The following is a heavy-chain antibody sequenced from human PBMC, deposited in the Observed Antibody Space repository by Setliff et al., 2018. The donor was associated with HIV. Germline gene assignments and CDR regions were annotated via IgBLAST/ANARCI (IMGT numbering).Heavy chain of an antibody. D-gene: IGHD6-19*01. CDR1: GGSMNTFH. J-gene: IGHJ4*02. V-gene: IGHV4-4*07. CDR3: TRGPPLGYDDSGSD. Sequence: SETLSLTCTVSGGSMNTFHWTWIRQPAGQGLEWIGRIYVSGTTIYTNYNPSLESRITMSVDTSKNQFSLKLNSVTAADTAVYFCTRGPPLGYDDSGSDWGQGTLVTVSS. CDR2: IYVSGTT.